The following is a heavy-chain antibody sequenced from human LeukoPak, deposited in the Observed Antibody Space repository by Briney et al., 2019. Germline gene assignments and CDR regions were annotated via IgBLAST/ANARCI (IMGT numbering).Heavy chain of an antibody. CDR3: ARRYCSSTSCLFDY. V-gene: IGHV3-48*03. D-gene: IGHD2-2*01. J-gene: IGHJ4*02. CDR2: ISSSCSTI. Sequence: PGGSLRLSCAASGFTFSSYEMNWVRQAPGKGLEWVSYISSSCSTIYYADSVKGRFTISRDNAKNSLYLQMNSLRAEDTAVYYCARRYCSSTSCLFDYWGQGTLVIVSS. CDR1: GFTFSSYE.